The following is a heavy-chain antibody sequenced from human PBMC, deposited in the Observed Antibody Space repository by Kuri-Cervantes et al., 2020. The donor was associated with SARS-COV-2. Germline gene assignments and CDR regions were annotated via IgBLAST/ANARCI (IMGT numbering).Heavy chain of an antibody. CDR3: AKDLYSYGYYYYGMDV. CDR2: ISGSGGST. D-gene: IGHD5-18*01. Sequence: GESLKISCAASGFTFADYAVSWVRQAPGKGLEWVSAISGSGGSTYYADSVKGRFTISRDNSKNTLYLQMNSLRAEDTAVYYCAKDLYSYGYYYYGMDVWGQGTTVTVSS. J-gene: IGHJ6*02. V-gene: IGHV3-23*01. CDR1: GFTFADYA.